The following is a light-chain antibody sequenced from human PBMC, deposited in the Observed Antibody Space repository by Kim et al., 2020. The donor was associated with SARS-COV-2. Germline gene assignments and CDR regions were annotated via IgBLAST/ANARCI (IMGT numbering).Light chain of an antibody. CDR1: QGISTS. CDR3: QQVNTYPYT. J-gene: IGKJ2*01. CDR2: GAS. V-gene: IGKV1-13*02. Sequence: ASVGDRVTITCRASQGISTSLVWYQQKSGNTPKPLVYGASRLLSGVPSRFSGSGSGTDFALTISSLQPEDFATYYCQQVNTYPYTFGQGTKLEI.